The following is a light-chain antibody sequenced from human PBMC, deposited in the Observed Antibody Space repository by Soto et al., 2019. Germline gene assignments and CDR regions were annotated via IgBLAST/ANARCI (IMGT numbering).Light chain of an antibody. CDR2: EVT. CDR1: SSDIGGYNY. V-gene: IGLV2-14*01. CDR3: SSYTSRSTLYV. Sequence: QSVLTQPASVSGSPGQSITVSCTGTSSDIGGYNYVSWYQQHPGKAPKLMVYEVTNRPSGVSDRFSGPKSGNTASLTISGLQADDEGYYCCSSYTSRSTLYVFGTGTKLTVL. J-gene: IGLJ1*01.